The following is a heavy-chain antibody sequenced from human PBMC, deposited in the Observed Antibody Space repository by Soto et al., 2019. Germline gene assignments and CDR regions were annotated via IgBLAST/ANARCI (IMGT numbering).Heavy chain of an antibody. CDR1: GGTFSSYA. CDR2: VIPIFGTA. D-gene: IGHD2-15*01. Sequence: QVQLVQSGAEVKKPGSSVKVSCKASGGTFSSYAISWVRQAPGQGLEWMGGVIPIFGTANYAQKFQGRVTISADESESTAYMELSSLRSEDTAVYYCAREGVYCSGGSCSNTFDYWGQGTLVTVSS. CDR3: AREGVYCSGGSCSNTFDY. V-gene: IGHV1-69*01. J-gene: IGHJ4*02.